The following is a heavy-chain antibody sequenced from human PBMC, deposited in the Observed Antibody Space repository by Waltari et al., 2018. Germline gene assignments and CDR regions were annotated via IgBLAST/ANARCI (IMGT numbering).Heavy chain of an antibody. Sequence: QVQLVQSGAEVKKPGASVKVSCKVSGYTLTELSMHWVRQAPGKGLEWMGGFDPEDGETIYAQQFQGRVTMTVDTSTDTAYMGLSSLRSEDTAVYYCATRLYYYGSGSYTNWYVDLWGRGTLVTVSS. D-gene: IGHD3-10*01. CDR1: GYTLTELS. CDR3: ATRLYYYGSGSYTNWYVDL. V-gene: IGHV1-24*01. J-gene: IGHJ2*01. CDR2: FDPEDGET.